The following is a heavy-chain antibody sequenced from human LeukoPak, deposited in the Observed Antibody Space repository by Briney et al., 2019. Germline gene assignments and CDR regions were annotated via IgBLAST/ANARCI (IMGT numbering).Heavy chain of an antibody. Sequence: ASVKVSCKASGYTFTSFYMHWVRQAPGQGLEWMGIINPRGGGATSAQKFQGRVTLTRDTSTSTVYMELNSLGSQDTAVYYCARDYHGSGSLTTFDYWGQGTLVTVSS. D-gene: IGHD3-10*01. CDR2: INPRGGGA. V-gene: IGHV1-46*01. CDR3: ARDYHGSGSLTTFDY. J-gene: IGHJ4*02. CDR1: GYTFTSFY.